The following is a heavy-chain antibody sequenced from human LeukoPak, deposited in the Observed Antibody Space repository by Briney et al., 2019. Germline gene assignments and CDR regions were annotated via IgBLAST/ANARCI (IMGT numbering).Heavy chain of an antibody. Sequence: GRSLRLSCAASGFTFSSYAMYWVRQAPGKGLEWVANIKQDGSEKYYVDSVKGRFTISRDNAKNSLYLQMNSLRAEDTAVYYCARDTHIVATITTWFDPWGQGTLVTVSS. CDR3: ARDTHIVATITTWFDP. CDR1: GFTFSSYA. J-gene: IGHJ5*02. D-gene: IGHD5-12*01. V-gene: IGHV3-7*01. CDR2: IKQDGSEK.